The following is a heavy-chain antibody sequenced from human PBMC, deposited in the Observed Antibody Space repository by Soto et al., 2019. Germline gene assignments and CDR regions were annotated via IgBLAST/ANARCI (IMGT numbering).Heavy chain of an antibody. CDR2: IYQSGVT. CDR1: GDSYSISSYS. CDR3: AGMPYPRGLRFDP. J-gene: IGHJ5*02. D-gene: IGHD2-2*01. V-gene: IGHV4-30-2*01. Sequence: PSETLSLTCSMSGDSYSISSYSWSWIRQPPGKALQWIGFIYQSGVTSYNPSLASRVSISLDRSNNQCSLKLKSVTAADTAVYFCAGMPYPRGLRFDPWGQGTLLTVSS.